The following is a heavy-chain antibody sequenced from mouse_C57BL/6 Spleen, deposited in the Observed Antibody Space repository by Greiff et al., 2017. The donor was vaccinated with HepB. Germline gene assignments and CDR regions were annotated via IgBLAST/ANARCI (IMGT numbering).Heavy chain of an antibody. CDR2: IDPENGDT. D-gene: IGHD1-1*01. V-gene: IGHV14-4*01. Sequence: VQLQQPGAELVRPGASVKLSCTASGFNIKDDYMHWVKQRPEQGLEWIGWIDPENGDTEYASKFQGKATITADTSSNTAYLQLSSLTSEDTAVYYCTAPYYYGSSPAWFAYWGQGTLVTVSA. J-gene: IGHJ3*01. CDR1: GFNIKDDY. CDR3: TAPYYYGSSPAWFAY.